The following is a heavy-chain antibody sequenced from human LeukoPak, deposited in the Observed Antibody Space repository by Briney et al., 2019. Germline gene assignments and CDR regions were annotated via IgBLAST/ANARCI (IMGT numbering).Heavy chain of an antibody. Sequence: PSETLSLTCTVSGGSISSGGYYWSWIRQHPGKGLEWIGYIYYSGSTYYNPSLKSRVTISVDTSKNQFSLKLGSVTAADTAVYYCARVQMSRGAFDIWGQGTMVTVSS. CDR1: GGSISSGGYY. V-gene: IGHV4-31*03. J-gene: IGHJ3*02. D-gene: IGHD5-24*01. CDR2: IYYSGST. CDR3: ARVQMSRGAFDI.